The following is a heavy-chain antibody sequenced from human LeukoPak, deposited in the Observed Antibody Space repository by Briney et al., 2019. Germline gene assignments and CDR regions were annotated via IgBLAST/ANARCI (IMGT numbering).Heavy chain of an antibody. CDR3: ARVSLYGDYSSD. CDR1: GGSISSGGYY. V-gene: IGHV4-31*03. Sequence: SETLSLTCTVSGGSISSGGYYWSWIRQHPGKGLEWIGYIYYSGSTYYNPSLKSRVTISVDTSKNQFSLKLSSVTAADTAVYYCARVSLYGDYSSDWGQGTLVTVSS. CDR2: IYYSGST. D-gene: IGHD4-17*01. J-gene: IGHJ4*02.